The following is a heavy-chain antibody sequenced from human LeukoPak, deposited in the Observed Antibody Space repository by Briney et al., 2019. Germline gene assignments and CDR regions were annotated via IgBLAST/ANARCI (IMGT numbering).Heavy chain of an antibody. D-gene: IGHD4-17*01. J-gene: IGHJ4*02. CDR1: GFTFSSYS. CDR2: IISSSSTI. Sequence: GGSLRLSCAASGFTFSSYSMNWVRQAPGKGLEWVSYIISSSSTIYYADSVKGRFTISRDNAKNSLYPQMNSLRDEDTAVYYCARVDYGACFDYWGQGTLVTVSS. V-gene: IGHV3-48*02. CDR3: ARVDYGACFDY.